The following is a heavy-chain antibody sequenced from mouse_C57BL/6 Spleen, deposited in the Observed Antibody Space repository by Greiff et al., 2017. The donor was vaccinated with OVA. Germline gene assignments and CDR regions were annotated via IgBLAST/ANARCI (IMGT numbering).Heavy chain of an antibody. CDR2: INPGSGGT. CDR1: GYAFTNYL. D-gene: IGHD3-2*02. CDR3: AREDSSGAGAY. J-gene: IGHJ3*01. Sequence: VQGVESGAELVRPGTSVKVSCKASGYAFTNYLIEWVKQRPGQGLEWIGVINPGSGGTNYNEKFKGKATLTADKSSSTAYMQLSSLTSEDSAVYFCAREDSSGAGAYWGQGTLVTVSA. V-gene: IGHV1-54*01.